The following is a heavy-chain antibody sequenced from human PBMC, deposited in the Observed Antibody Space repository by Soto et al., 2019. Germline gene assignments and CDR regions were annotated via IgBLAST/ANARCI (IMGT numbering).Heavy chain of an antibody. D-gene: IGHD3-9*01. CDR2: ISSSSSYI. CDR3: ARGTYEILTGYHTPYYYYDGMDV. CDR1: GFTFSSYS. Sequence: GGSLRLSCAASGFTFSSYSMNWVRQAPGKGLEWVSSISSSSSYIYYADSVKGRFSISRDDAKSSLNLQMNSLRAEDTAVYYCARGTYEILTGYHTPYYYYDGMDVWGQGTTVTVSS. J-gene: IGHJ6*02. V-gene: IGHV3-21*01.